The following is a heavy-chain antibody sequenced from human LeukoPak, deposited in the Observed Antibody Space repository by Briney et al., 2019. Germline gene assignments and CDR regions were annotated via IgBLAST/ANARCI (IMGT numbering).Heavy chain of an antibody. J-gene: IGHJ4*02. CDR3: ARVRDAPYYFDS. CDR2: INHSGST. D-gene: IGHD2-21*02. CDR1: GGSFSGYY. V-gene: IGHV4-34*01. Sequence: SETLSLTCAVYGGSFSGYYWSWIRQPPGKGLEWIGEINHSGSTNYNPSLKSRVTISVDTSKNQFSLKLSSVTAADTAVYYCARVRDAPYYFDSWGQGTLVTVSS.